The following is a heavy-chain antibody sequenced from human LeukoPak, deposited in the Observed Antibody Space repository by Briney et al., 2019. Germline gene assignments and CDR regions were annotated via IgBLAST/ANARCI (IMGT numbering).Heavy chain of an antibody. CDR3: AKDDGDYYDSSGYADDAFDI. D-gene: IGHD3-22*01. J-gene: IGHJ3*02. CDR2: ISGSGGST. CDR1: GFTFSSYA. Sequence: GGSLRLSCAASGFTFSSYAMSWGRQAPGKGLEWVSAISGSGGSTYYADSVKGRFTISRDNSKNTQYLQMNSLRAEDADVYYCAKDDGDYYDSSGYADDAFDIWGQGTMVTVSS. V-gene: IGHV3-23*01.